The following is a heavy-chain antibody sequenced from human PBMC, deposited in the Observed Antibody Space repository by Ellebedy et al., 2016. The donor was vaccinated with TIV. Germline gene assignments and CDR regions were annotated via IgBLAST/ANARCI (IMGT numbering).Heavy chain of an antibody. CDR2: ISTTSNYI. V-gene: IGHV3-21*01. D-gene: IGHD1-26*01. J-gene: IGHJ3*01. CDR1: GFTFSIYN. CDR3: ARDSGPSGSPSAFDV. Sequence: PGGSLRLSCAASGFTFSIYNMNWVRQAPGKGLEWVSSISTTSNYIYDADSVRGRFTISRDNAKSSLFLQMNSLRAEDTAVYYCARDSGPSGSPSAFDVWGQGTLVTVSS.